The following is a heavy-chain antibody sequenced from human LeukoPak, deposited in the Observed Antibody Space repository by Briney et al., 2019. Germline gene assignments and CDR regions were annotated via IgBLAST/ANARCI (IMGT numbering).Heavy chain of an antibody. CDR1: GYTFTSYG. CDR3: ARDSGSYGGAD. J-gene: IGHJ4*02. D-gene: IGHD1-26*01. CDR2: LNPGIDSA. Sequence: EASVKVSCKASGYTFTSYGISWVRPAPGQGLEWMGQLNPGIDSANYAQKFQGRVSMTRDTSTSTVYMELSSLRSDDTAVYYCARDSGSYGGADWGQGTLVTVSS. V-gene: IGHV1-18*01.